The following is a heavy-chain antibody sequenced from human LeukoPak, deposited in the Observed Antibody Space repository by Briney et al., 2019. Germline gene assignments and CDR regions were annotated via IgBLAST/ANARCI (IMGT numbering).Heavy chain of an antibody. CDR3: ARRATVTDVWDN. CDR2: IYHSGST. CDR1: GRSISSYY. Sequence: SDTLSLTYNVSGRSISSYYWSWIRQPPGRELDWLGWIYHSGSTNYHPSLTSRVTISVDTSKNQFSLKLSSVTAADTAVYYCARRATVTDVWDNWGQRTLVTVSS. J-gene: IGHJ4*02. V-gene: IGHV4-59*07. D-gene: IGHD4-17*01.